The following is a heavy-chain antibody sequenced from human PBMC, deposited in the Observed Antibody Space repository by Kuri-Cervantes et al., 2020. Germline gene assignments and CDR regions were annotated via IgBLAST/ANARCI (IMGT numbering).Heavy chain of an antibody. CDR1: GGSTGSGSYY. J-gene: IGHJ6*02. CDR2: IYTSGST. CDR3: ARCPYYDGSGSYLDYYYYYGMDV. D-gene: IGHD3-10*01. V-gene: IGHV4-61*02. Sequence: LRPSCTVSGGSTGSGSYYWSWIRQPAGKGLELIWRIYTSGSTNYNPSSKSRVTISVDTSKNQFSLKLSSVTAADTAVYDCARCPYYDGSGSYLDYYYYYGMDVWGQGTTVTVSS.